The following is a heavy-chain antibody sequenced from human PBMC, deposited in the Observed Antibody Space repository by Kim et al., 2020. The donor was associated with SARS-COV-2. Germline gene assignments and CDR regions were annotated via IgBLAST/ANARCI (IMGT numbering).Heavy chain of an antibody. Sequence: GGSLRLSCAASGFTFSSYGMHWVRQAPGKGLEWVAVIWYDGSNKYYADSVKGRFTISRDNSKNTLYLQMNSLRAEDTAVYYCARAMPLLGYCSSTSCYTFPLDYWGQGTLVTVSS. CDR1: GFTFSSYG. D-gene: IGHD2-2*02. V-gene: IGHV3-33*01. CDR3: ARAMPLLGYCSSTSCYTFPLDY. CDR2: IWYDGSNK. J-gene: IGHJ4*02.